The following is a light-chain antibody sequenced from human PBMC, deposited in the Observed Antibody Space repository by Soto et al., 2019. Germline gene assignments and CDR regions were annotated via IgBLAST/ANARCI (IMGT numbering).Light chain of an antibody. CDR1: QSVSSNS. V-gene: IGKV3-20*01. J-gene: IGKJ1*01. Sequence: EIVLTQSPGTLSLSPGERATLSCSASQSVSSNSLAWYQQRPGQAPRLLIYGASSRATGIPDRFSGSGSGTDFTLTISRLEPEDFSVYYCQQYGSSRRTFGQGTKVEIK. CDR3: QQYGSSRRT. CDR2: GAS.